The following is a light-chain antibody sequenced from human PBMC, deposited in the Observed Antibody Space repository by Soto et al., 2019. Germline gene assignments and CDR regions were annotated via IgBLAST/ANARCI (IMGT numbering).Light chain of an antibody. J-gene: IGLJ1*01. CDR2: EGS. V-gene: IGLV2-23*01. CDR3: CSDAGSSLYV. CDR1: SSDVGSDNL. Sequence: QSALTQPASVSGSPGQSITISCTGTSSDVGSDNLVSWYQQHPGKAPKLMIYEGSKRPSGVSNRFSGSKSGNTASLTISGLQAEDEADYYCCSDAGSSLYVFGTGTKLTVL.